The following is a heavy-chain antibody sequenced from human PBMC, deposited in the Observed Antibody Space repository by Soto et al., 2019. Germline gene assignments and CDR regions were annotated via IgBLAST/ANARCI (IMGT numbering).Heavy chain of an antibody. V-gene: IGHV3-48*01. CDR1: GFTFSSYS. CDR2: ISSSSSTI. D-gene: IGHD3-16*02. CDR3: ARDDYYDYIWGSYRLMVGAFDI. J-gene: IGHJ3*02. Sequence: GGSLRLSCAASGFTFSSYSMNWVRQAPGKGLEWVSYISSSSSTIYYADSVKGRFTISRDNAKNSLYLQMNSLRAEDTAVYYCARDDYYDYIWGSYRLMVGAFDIWGQGTMVTVSS.